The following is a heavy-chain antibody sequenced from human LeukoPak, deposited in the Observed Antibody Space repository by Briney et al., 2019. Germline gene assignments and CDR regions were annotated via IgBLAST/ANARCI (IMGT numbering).Heavy chain of an antibody. Sequence: SETLSLTCTVSGGSISSYYWSWIRRPPGKGLEWIGYIYYSGSTNYNPSLKSRVTISVDTSKNQFSLKLSSATAADTAVYYCAREDSSGYFPFDYWGQGTLVTVSS. CDR2: IYYSGST. D-gene: IGHD3-22*01. CDR3: AREDSSGYFPFDY. V-gene: IGHV4-59*01. J-gene: IGHJ4*02. CDR1: GGSISSYY.